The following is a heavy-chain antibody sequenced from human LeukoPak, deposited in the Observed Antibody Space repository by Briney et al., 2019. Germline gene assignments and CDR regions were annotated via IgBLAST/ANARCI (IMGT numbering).Heavy chain of an antibody. J-gene: IGHJ5*02. D-gene: IGHD6-6*01. CDR1: GGTFSIYT. Sequence: ASVKDSCKAPGGTFSIYTISWVRQAPGEGGEWMGRISTILGIANYAQKFQGRVTITADKSTSTAYMELSSLRSEDTAVYYCARDRAAQPRADWFDPWGQGTLVTVSS. CDR2: ISTILGIA. V-gene: IGHV1-69*10. CDR3: ARDRAAQPRADWFDP.